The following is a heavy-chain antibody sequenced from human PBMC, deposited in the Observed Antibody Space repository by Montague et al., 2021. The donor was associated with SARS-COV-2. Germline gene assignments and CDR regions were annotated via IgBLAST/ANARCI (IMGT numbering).Heavy chain of an antibody. CDR1: AGSISSSSYY. CDR2: IYYSGST. V-gene: IGHV4-39*01. CDR3: AADYGERDWFDP. J-gene: IGHJ5*02. D-gene: IGHD4-17*01. Sequence: SETLSLTCTVSAGSISSSSYYWCWIRQPPGKGLEWIGSIYYSGSTYYNPSLKSRVTISVDTSKNQFSLKLSSVTAADTAVYYCAADYGERDWFDPWGQGTLVTVSS.